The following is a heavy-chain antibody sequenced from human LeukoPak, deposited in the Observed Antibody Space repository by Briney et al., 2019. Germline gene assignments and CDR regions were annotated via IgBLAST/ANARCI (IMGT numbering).Heavy chain of an antibody. V-gene: IGHV4-59*02. D-gene: IGHD5-12*01. CDR3: ARGGYSFYNF. Sequence: SGTLSLTCTASGGSVSSAYWSWIRQPPGKGLEWVGFIYSGGMTAYNPSLESRVTISVDTSKNQVLLRLNSVTAADTAVYSCARGGYSFYNFWGQGTLVTVSS. CDR1: GGSVSSAY. CDR2: IYSGGMT. J-gene: IGHJ4*02.